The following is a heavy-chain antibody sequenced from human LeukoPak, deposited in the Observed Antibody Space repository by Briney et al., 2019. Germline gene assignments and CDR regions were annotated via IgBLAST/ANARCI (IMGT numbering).Heavy chain of an antibody. CDR3: ARRFGSYYIDY. CDR1: GFTFSHYS. J-gene: IGHJ4*02. CDR2: IVGSSNSI. V-gene: IGHV3-48*01. D-gene: IGHD1-26*01. Sequence: GGSLRLSCTASGFTFSHYSMNWVRQAPGKGLEWISYIVGSSNSIYYADSVKGRFTISRDNAKNSLYLQMNSLRAEDTAVYYCARRFGSYYIDYWGQGTLVTVSS.